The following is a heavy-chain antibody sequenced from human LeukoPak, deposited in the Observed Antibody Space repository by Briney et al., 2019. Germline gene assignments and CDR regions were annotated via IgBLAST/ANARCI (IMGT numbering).Heavy chain of an antibody. V-gene: IGHV4-39*07. Sequence: RASETLSLTCTVSGGSIRSTSYYWGWIRQPPGKGLEWIGSIYYSGSTYYNPSLKSRVTISVDTSKNQFSLKLSSVTAADTAVYYCAREKLELPGQDWFDPWGQGTLVTVSS. CDR3: AREKLELPGQDWFDP. J-gene: IGHJ5*02. D-gene: IGHD1-7*01. CDR2: IYYSGST. CDR1: GGSIRSTSYY.